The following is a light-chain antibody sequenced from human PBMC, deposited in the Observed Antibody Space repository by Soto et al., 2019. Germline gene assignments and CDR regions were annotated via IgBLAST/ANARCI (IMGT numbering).Light chain of an antibody. Sequence: DIPMTQSPSTLSASVGDRVAITCRASQSIGSWVAWYQQKPGKAPKVLISKASTLESGVPARFSGSGSGTEFTLTISSLQPDDFATYYCQHYNSYSEAFGQGTKVDIK. V-gene: IGKV1-5*03. CDR2: KAS. J-gene: IGKJ1*01. CDR3: QHYNSYSEA. CDR1: QSIGSW.